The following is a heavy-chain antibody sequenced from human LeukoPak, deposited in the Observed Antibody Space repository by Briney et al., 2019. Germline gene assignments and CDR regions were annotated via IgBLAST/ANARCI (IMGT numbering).Heavy chain of an antibody. CDR3: AKDSETGDAFDI. J-gene: IGHJ3*02. CDR2: ISASGGST. D-gene: IGHD1-14*01. V-gene: IGHV3-23*01. Sequence: PGRSLRLSCAASGFTFSSYAMSWVRQAPGKWLEWVSAISASGGSTYYAESVKGRFTISRDNSKNTLYLQMNSLRAEDTAVYYCAKDSETGDAFDIWGQGTMVTVSS. CDR1: GFTFSSYA.